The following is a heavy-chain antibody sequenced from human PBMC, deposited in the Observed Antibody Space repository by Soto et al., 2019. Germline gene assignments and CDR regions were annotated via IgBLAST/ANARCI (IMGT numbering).Heavy chain of an antibody. J-gene: IGHJ4*02. V-gene: IGHV4-34*01. Sequence: ETLSLTCAVYGGSFSGYYWSWIRQPPGKGLEWIGEINHSGSTNYNPSLKSRVTISVDTSKNQFSLKLSSVTAADTAVYYCARREPYDSSGYLVYFDYWGQGTLVTVSS. CDR2: INHSGST. CDR1: GGSFSGYY. D-gene: IGHD3-22*01. CDR3: ARREPYDSSGYLVYFDY.